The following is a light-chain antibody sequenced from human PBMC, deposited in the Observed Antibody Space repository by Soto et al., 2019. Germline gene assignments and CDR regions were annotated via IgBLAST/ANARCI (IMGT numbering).Light chain of an antibody. CDR1: QSVSTN. CDR3: QQYGSSPRT. Sequence: EIVITQSPATPSVSPGERATLSCRASQSVSTNLAWYQQKPGQAPRLLIYGASTRATGIPDRFSGSGSGTDFSLTISRLEAEDFAVYYCQQYGSSPRTFGQGTKVDIK. J-gene: IGKJ1*01. V-gene: IGKV3-20*01. CDR2: GAS.